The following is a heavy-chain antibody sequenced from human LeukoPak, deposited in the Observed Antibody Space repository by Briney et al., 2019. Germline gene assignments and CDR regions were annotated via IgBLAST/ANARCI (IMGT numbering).Heavy chain of an antibody. CDR3: ARQGCSSTSCYNWFDP. J-gene: IGHJ5*02. D-gene: IGHD2-2*01. V-gene: IGHV5-51*01. Sequence: GESLKISCKGSGYSFTSYWIGWVRQMPGKGLEWMGIIYPGDSDTRYSPSFQGQVTISADKSISTAYLQWSSLKASDTAMYYCARQGCSSTSCYNWFDPWGQGTLVTVPS. CDR1: GYSFTSYW. CDR2: IYPGDSDT.